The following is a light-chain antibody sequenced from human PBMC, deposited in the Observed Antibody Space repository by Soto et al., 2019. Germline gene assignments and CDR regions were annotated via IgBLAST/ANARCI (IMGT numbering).Light chain of an antibody. CDR2: GAS. Sequence: DIQMTQSPSSLSASVGDRVTITCRASQSITRYLNWYQQKQGKAPRLLIYGASTLQSGVSSRFSGSGSGTDFSITIGSLQPEDFATYSCHQSASAPRTFDRGSKGEIK. J-gene: IGKJ1*01. V-gene: IGKV1-39*01. CDR3: HQSASAPRT. CDR1: QSITRY.